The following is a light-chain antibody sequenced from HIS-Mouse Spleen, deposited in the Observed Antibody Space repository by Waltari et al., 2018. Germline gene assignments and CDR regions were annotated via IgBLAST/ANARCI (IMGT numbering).Light chain of an antibody. CDR1: ASPKKY. CDR2: EDS. CDR3: YSTDSSGNHRV. J-gene: IGLJ2*01. V-gene: IGLV3-10*01. Sequence: SYELTQPPSVSVSPGQTARITRSGDASPKKYAYWYQQKSGQAPVLVIYEDSKRRSGIPERFSGSSSGTMATLTISGAQVEDEADYYCYSTDSSGNHRVFGGGTKLTVL.